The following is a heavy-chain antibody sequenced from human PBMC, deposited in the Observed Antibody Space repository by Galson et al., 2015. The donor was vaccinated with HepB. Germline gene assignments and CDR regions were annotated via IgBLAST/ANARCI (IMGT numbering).Heavy chain of an antibody. J-gene: IGHJ5*02. CDR2: MYYSGST. CDR1: GGSISSGGYY. V-gene: IGHV4-31*03. D-gene: IGHD3-10*01. Sequence: LTCTVSGGSISSGGYYWSWIRQHPGKGLEWIGYMYYSGSTYHNPSLKSRVTISVDTSKNQLSLKLSSVTAADTAVYYCARMVGGSGSYYPPNWFDPWGQGTLVTVSS. CDR3: ARMVGGSGSYYPPNWFDP.